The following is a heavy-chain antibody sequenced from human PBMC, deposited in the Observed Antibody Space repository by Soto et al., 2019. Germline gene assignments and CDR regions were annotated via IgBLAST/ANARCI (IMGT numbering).Heavy chain of an antibody. J-gene: IGHJ4*02. Sequence: EVQLVESGGGLVQPGASLKLSCTTSVFTFSSYDMHGVRQATGKGLEWFSAIDTACDTYYPCSVKVRFTISRENTKNSLYLQMNSLRAGDTAVYYCARGHYYGSGRLYTISFDYWGQGTLVTVSS. D-gene: IGHD3-10*01. CDR2: IDTACDT. CDR3: ARGHYYGSGRLYTISFDY. V-gene: IGHV3-13*01. CDR1: VFTFSSYD.